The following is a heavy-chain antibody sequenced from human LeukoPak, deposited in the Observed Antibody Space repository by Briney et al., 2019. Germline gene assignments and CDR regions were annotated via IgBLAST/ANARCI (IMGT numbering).Heavy chain of an antibody. Sequence: NPGGSLRLSCVASGFTFSSYSMNWVRQAPGKGLEWVSSISSSSSYIYYADSVKGRFTISRDNAKNSLYLQMNSLRAEDTAVYYCARDQVGDIVVVPVADWGQGTLVTVSS. V-gene: IGHV3-21*01. D-gene: IGHD2-2*01. CDR2: ISSSSSYI. CDR3: ARDQVGDIVVVPVAD. J-gene: IGHJ4*02. CDR1: GFTFSSYS.